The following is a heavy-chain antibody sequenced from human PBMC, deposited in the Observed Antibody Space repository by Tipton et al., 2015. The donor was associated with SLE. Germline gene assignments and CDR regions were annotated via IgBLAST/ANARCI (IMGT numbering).Heavy chain of an antibody. D-gene: IGHD6-13*01. Sequence: TLSLTCTVSGGSISSHYWSWIRQPPGKGLEWIGYIYYSGSTNYNPSLKSRVTISVDTSKNQFSLKLSSVTAADTAVYYCARDGGSSLTFDYWGQGTLVTVSS. CDR3: ARDGGSSLTFDY. J-gene: IGHJ4*02. CDR1: GGSISSHY. CDR2: IYYSGST. V-gene: IGHV4-59*11.